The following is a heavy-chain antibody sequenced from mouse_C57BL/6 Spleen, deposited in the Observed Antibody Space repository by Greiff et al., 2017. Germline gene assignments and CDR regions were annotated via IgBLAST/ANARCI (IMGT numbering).Heavy chain of an antibody. CDR1: GYTFTSYW. D-gene: IGHD2-4*01. V-gene: IGHV1-53*01. CDR2: INPSNGGT. J-gene: IGHJ2*01. Sequence: VHLVESGPELVKPGASVKLSCKASGYTFTSYWMHWVKQRPGQGLEWIGNINPSNGGTNYNEKFKSKATLTVDKSSSTAYMQLSSLTSEDSAVYYCASGDYDATGRDYWGQGTTLTVSS. CDR3: ASGDYDATGRDY.